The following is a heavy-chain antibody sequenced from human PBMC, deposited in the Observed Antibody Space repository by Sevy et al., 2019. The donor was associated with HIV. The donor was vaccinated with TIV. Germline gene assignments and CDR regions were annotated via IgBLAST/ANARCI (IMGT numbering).Heavy chain of an antibody. V-gene: IGHV1-24*01. CDR1: GYTLTELS. Sequence: AAVTVSCKVSGYTLTELSMHWLRQAPRKGLEWVGSFDPEDGETVYEHNFQGRVSMTEDTSTDTAYMEVISLKFEDTAVYYCATTKYYYDSSGYPFDYWGQGTLVTVSS. CDR2: FDPEDGET. CDR3: ATTKYYYDSSGYPFDY. D-gene: IGHD3-22*01. J-gene: IGHJ4*02.